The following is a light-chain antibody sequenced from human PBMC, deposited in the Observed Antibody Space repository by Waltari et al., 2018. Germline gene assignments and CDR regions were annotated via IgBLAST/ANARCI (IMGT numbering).Light chain of an antibody. Sequence: QTVVTQEPSLTVSPGGTVTLPCASSTGAVTRGYFPTWFQQRPGQPPRSLIYSANNKHSWTPARFSGSLIGGKAALTLSGVQPEDEADYYCLLFYGGAYVFGTGTKLTVL. V-gene: IGLV7-43*01. CDR1: TGAVTRGYF. CDR3: LLFYGGAYV. CDR2: SAN. J-gene: IGLJ1*01.